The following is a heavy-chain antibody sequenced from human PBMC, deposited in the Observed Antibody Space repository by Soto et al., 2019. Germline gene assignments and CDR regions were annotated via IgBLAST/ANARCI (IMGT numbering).Heavy chain of an antibody. CDR3: ARAPTVRRGWFDP. D-gene: IGHD4-17*01. J-gene: IGHJ5*02. CDR2: INHSGST. V-gene: IGHV4-34*01. Sequence: PSETLSLTCAVYGGSFSGYYWSWIRQPPGKGLEWIGEINHSGSTNYKPSLKSRVTISVDTSKNQFSLKLSSVTAADMALYYSARAPTVRRGWFDPWGQGTLVTVSS. CDR1: GGSFSGYY.